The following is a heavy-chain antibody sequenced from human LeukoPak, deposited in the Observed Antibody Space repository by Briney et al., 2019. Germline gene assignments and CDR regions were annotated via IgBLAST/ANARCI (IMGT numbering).Heavy chain of an antibody. Sequence: GGSLRLSCATSGFIFSNYAVNWVRQAPGKGLEWVSIISGSGDTTYYADSVKGRFTISRDNSRNAVFLQMISPRDDDTAIYYCAKIERWLVHGFDLWGRGTLVTVSS. J-gene: IGHJ2*01. D-gene: IGHD6-19*01. CDR3: AKIERWLVHGFDL. V-gene: IGHV3-23*01. CDR1: GFIFSNYA. CDR2: ISGSGDTT.